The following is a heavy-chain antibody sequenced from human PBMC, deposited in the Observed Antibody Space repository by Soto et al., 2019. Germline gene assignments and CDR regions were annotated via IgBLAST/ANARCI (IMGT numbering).Heavy chain of an antibody. CDR1: GYTFTSYG. D-gene: IGHD2-2*02. V-gene: IGHV1-18*04. CDR3: ALDLPTFIVVVPAAIRGRYYGMDV. Sequence: QVQLVQSGAEVKKPGASVKVSCKASGYTFTSYGISWVRQAPGQGLEWMGWISAYNGNTNYAQKLQGRVTMTTDTSTRTADIELRSLRTDDTAVYYCALDLPTFIVVVPAAIRGRYYGMDVWGQGTTVTVSS. CDR2: ISAYNGNT. J-gene: IGHJ6*02.